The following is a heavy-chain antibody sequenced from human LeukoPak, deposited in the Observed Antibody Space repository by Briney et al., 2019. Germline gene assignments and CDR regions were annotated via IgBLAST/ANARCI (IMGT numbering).Heavy chain of an antibody. CDR3: ARQLGHYGGNSGAFDI. CDR1: GGSISSSSYY. V-gene: IGHV4-39*01. CDR2: IYYSGST. J-gene: IGHJ3*02. Sequence: PSETLSLTCTVSGGSISSSSYYWGWIRQPPGKGLEWIGSIYYSGSTYYNPSLKSRVTISVDTSKNQFSLKLSSVTASDTAVYYCARQLGHYGGNSGAFDIWGQGTMVTVSS. D-gene: IGHD4-23*01.